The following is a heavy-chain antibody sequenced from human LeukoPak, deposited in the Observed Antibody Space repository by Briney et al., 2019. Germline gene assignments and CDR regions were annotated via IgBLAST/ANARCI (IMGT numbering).Heavy chain of an antibody. V-gene: IGHV3-21*01. J-gene: IGHJ4*02. D-gene: IGHD4-23*01. CDR1: GFTFSSYE. CDR3: ARDGRGGHNDF. Sequence: GGSLRLSCAASGFTFSSYEMNWVRQAPGKGLEWVSSISFSGTYIYYADSLKGRITISRDNARRSLFLQMNSLRAEDTAVYYCARDGRGGHNDFWGQGTLITVSS. CDR2: ISFSGTYI.